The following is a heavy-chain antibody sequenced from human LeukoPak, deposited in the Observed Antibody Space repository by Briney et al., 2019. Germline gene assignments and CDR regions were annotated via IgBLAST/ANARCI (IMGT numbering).Heavy chain of an antibody. CDR2: IRYDGSNK. J-gene: IGHJ4*02. CDR3: ATDRGYYTSGSYYLDY. CDR1: GFTFSSYG. V-gene: IGHV3-30*02. D-gene: IGHD3-10*01. Sequence: PGGSLRLSCAASGFTFSSYGMHWVRQAPGKGLEWVAFIRYDGSNKYYGDSVKGRFTISRDNSKNTLYLQMNSLRAEDTAVYYCATDRGYYTSGSYYLDYWGQGTLATVSS.